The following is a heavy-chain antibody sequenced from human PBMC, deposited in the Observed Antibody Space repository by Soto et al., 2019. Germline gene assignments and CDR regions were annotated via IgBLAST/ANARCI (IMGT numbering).Heavy chain of an antibody. CDR1: GFTVSSNY. CDR2: IYSGGGT. J-gene: IGHJ4*02. CDR3: ATEDSKIAAAGS. Sequence: TGGSLRLSCAASGFTVSSNYMSWVRQAPGKGLEWLSVIYSGGGTFYADSVKGRFIISRDTSKNTLYLQMNSLRAEDTAVYYCATEDSKIAAAGSWGQGTLVTVSS. V-gene: IGHV3-66*01. D-gene: IGHD6-13*01.